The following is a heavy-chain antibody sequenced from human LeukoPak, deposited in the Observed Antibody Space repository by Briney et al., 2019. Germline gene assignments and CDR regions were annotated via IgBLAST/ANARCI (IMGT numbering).Heavy chain of an antibody. CDR3: ARDTRQDYYYGMDV. Sequence: SETLSLTCTVSGGSISSYYWSWIRQPPGKGLEWIGYIYYSGSTNYNPSLKSRVTISVDTSKNQFSLKLSSVTAADTAVYYCARDTRQDYYYGMDVWGQGTTVTVSS. CDR1: GGSISSYY. V-gene: IGHV4-59*01. CDR2: IYYSGST. J-gene: IGHJ6*02.